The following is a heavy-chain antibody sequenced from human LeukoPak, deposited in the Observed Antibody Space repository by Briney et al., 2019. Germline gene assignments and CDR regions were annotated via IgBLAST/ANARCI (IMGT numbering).Heavy chain of an antibody. V-gene: IGHV1-46*01. CDR1: GYTFTGYY. Sequence: ASVKVSCKASGYTFTGYYMHWVRQAPGQGLEWMGIINPSGGSTSYAQKFQGRVTMTRDMSTSTVYMELSSLRSEDTAVYYCARSSGGYYDSSEYYFDYWGQGTLVTVSS. D-gene: IGHD3-22*01. CDR3: ARSSGGYYDSSEYYFDY. J-gene: IGHJ4*02. CDR2: INPSGGST.